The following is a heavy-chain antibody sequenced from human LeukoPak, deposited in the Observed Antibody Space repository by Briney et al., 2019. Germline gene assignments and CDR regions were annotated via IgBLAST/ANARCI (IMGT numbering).Heavy chain of an antibody. V-gene: IGHV4-59*08. CDR3: ARQGCSGCVRPIRNWFDP. D-gene: IGHD6-19*01. Sequence: PSETLSLTCTVSGGSISTYYWSWFRQPPGKGLEWIGYIYYSGYTNYIPSLKSRVTISLDTSKNQFSLKLSSVTAADTAVYYCARQGCSGCVRPIRNWFDPWGQGTLVTVSS. CDR1: GGSISTYY. CDR2: IYYSGYT. J-gene: IGHJ5*02.